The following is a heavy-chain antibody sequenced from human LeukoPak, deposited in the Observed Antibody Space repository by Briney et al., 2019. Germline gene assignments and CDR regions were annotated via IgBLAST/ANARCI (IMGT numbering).Heavy chain of an antibody. V-gene: IGHV4-59*01. D-gene: IGHD3-9*01. J-gene: IGHJ6*02. Sequence: PSETLSLTCTVSGGSIGIYYWSWIRQPPGKGLEWIGYIYYSGSTNYNPSLKRRVTQSVDTSKNQFSLKLSSVTAVDAAVYYCARLRPDYDILTGFPMDVWGPGTTVTVSS. CDR2: IYYSGST. CDR1: GGSIGIYY. CDR3: ARLRPDYDILTGFPMDV.